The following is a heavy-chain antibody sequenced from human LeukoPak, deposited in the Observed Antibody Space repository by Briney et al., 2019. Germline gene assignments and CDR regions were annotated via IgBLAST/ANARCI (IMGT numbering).Heavy chain of an antibody. J-gene: IGHJ4*02. CDR1: GYTFSGYY. CDR2: INPNNGGT. Sequence: ASVKVSCKASGYTFSGYYMHWVRRAPGQGLQWMGWINPNNGGTYYAQKFQGRVTMTRDTSISTVYMELSRLRSDDTAVYYCVREGMGSGSYYADYWGQGTLVTVSS. V-gene: IGHV1-2*02. D-gene: IGHD1-26*01. CDR3: VREGMGSGSYYADY.